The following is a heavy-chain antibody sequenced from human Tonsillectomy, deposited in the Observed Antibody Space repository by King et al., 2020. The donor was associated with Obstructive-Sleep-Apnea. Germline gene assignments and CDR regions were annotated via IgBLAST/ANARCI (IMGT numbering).Heavy chain of an antibody. CDR1: GGSISGSTW. CDR3: VRVGAGTYYVLSYFDY. D-gene: IGHD1-26*01. CDR2: IYHSGST. J-gene: IGHJ4*02. V-gene: IGHV4-4*02. Sequence: VQLQESGPGLVKPSGTLSLTCAVSGGSISGSTWWSWVRQPPGKGLEWIGEIYHSGSTNYNPSLKSRVIISVDKSNNQFSLKLRSVTAADTAVYFCVRVGAGTYYVLSYFDYWGQGALVTVSS.